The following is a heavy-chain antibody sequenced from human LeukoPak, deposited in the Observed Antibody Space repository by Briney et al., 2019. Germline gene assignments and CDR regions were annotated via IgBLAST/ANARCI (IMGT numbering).Heavy chain of an antibody. J-gene: IGHJ4*02. V-gene: IGHV4-59*01. CDR1: GVSISSYY. Sequence: SETLSLTCTVSGVSISSYYWSWIRQPPGKGLEWIGYIYYSGSTNYNPSLKSRVTISVDTSKNQFSLKLSSVTAADTAVYYCARDRTGYSSSWYYFDYWGQGTLVTVSS. CDR2: IYYSGST. D-gene: IGHD6-13*01. CDR3: ARDRTGYSSSWYYFDY.